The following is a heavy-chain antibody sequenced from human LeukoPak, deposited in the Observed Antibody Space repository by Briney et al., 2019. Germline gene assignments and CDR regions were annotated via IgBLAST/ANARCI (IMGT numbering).Heavy chain of an antibody. V-gene: IGHV4-30-4*07. Sequence: SETLSLTCAVSGGSISSGGYSWSWIRQPPGKGLEWIGYIYYSGSTYYDPSLKSRVTISVDTPKNQFSLKLSSVTAADTAVYYCARTGVLDYLYYFDYWGQGTLVTVSS. CDR1: GGSISSGGYS. J-gene: IGHJ4*02. CDR3: ARTGVLDYLYYFDY. CDR2: IYYSGST. D-gene: IGHD2-2*03.